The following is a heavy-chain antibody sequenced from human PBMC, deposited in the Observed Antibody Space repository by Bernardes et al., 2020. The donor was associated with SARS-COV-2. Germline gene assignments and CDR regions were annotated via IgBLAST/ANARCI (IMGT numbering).Heavy chain of an antibody. CDR2: INQDGDEK. Sequence: GGSLRLSCAASGFTFSTYCMSWVRQAPGKGLEWVANINQDGDEKYYVDSVKGRFTISRDNTKNSLYLQMNSLRAEDTALYYCARDYSGGSCKDYWGQGTLVTVSS. CDR3: ARDYSGGSCKDY. D-gene: IGHD6-13*01. J-gene: IGHJ4*02. V-gene: IGHV3-7*01. CDR1: GFTFSTYC.